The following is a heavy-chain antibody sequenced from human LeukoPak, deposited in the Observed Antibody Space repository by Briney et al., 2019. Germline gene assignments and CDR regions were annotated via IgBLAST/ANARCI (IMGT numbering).Heavy chain of an antibody. V-gene: IGHV4-30-2*03. CDR3: ARLPSGSYRLSYYYYYMDV. CDR1: GGSISSGGYY. CDR2: IYHSGST. J-gene: IGHJ6*03. D-gene: IGHD1-26*01. Sequence: SETLSLTCTVSGGSISSGGYYWSWIRQPPGKGLEWIGYIYHSGSTYYNPSLKSRVTISVDTSKNQFSLKLSSVTAADTAVYYCARLPSGSYRLSYYYYYMDVWGKGTTVTVSS.